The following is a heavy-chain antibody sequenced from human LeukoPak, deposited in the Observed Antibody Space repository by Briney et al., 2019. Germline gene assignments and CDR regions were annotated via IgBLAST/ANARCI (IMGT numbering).Heavy chain of an antibody. D-gene: IGHD3-9*01. CDR2: INPSGGST. CDR1: GYTFTSYY. J-gene: IGHJ4*02. CDR3: ARDHYDVSTAYPARAIDH. V-gene: IGHV1-46*01. Sequence: ASVKVSCKASGYTFTSYYMHWVRQAPGQGLEWMGIINPSGGSTSYAQKFQGRVTMTRDTSTSTVYMELSSLRSEDTAVYYCARDHYDVSTAYPARAIDHWGQGTLVTVSS.